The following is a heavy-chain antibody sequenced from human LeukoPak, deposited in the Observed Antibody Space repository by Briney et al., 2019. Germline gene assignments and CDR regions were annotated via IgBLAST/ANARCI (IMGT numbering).Heavy chain of an antibody. D-gene: IGHD2-15*01. CDR1: GGSFSGYY. Sequence: TETLSLTCAVYGGSFSGYYWSWIRQPPGKGLEWIGEINHSGSTNYNPSLKSRVTISVDTSKNQFSLKLSSVTAADTAVYYCARGRSDAVDYWGQGTLVTVSS. CDR3: ARGRSDAVDY. V-gene: IGHV4-34*01. J-gene: IGHJ4*02. CDR2: INHSGST.